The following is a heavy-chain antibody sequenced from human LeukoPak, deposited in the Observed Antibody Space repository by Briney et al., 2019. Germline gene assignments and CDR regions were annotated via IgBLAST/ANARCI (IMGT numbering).Heavy chain of an antibody. J-gene: IGHJ1*01. CDR1: GFTFSSYG. CDR2: ISYDGSNK. D-gene: IGHD2-15*01. Sequence: GGSLRLSCAASGFTFSSYGMHWVRQVPGKGLEWVAVISYDGSNKYYTDSVKGRFTISRDNSENTLYLQMNSLRAEDTAVYYCAKDKSVVVVAAEYFQHWGQGTLVTVSS. V-gene: IGHV3-30*18. CDR3: AKDKSVVVVAAEYFQH.